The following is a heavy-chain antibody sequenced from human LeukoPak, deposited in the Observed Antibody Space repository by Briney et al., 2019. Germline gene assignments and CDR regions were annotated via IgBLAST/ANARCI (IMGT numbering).Heavy chain of an antibody. CDR3: ARESSALRYFDWTYYYMDV. V-gene: IGHV3-21*01. CDR1: GFTSSTYT. Sequence: GGSLRLSCEVSGFTSSTYTMNWVRQAPGKGLEWVSSISSSSSYIYYADSVKGRFTISRDNAKNSLYLQMNSLRAEDTAVYYCARESSALRYFDWTYYYMDVWGKGATVTISS. J-gene: IGHJ6*03. D-gene: IGHD3-9*01. CDR2: ISSSSSYI.